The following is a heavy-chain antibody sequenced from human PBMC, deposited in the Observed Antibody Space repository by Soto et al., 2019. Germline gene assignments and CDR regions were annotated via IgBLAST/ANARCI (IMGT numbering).Heavy chain of an antibody. Sequence: GSLRLSCAASGFTFSDHYMDWVRQASGKGLEWVGRIRNKANSYTAEYAASVKGRFTISRDDSKNSLYLQMKSLKIEDTALYYCVRAGTGYQLDYWGQGTLVTVSS. CDR3: VRAGTGYQLDY. V-gene: IGHV3-72*01. CDR2: IRNKANSYTA. J-gene: IGHJ4*02. D-gene: IGHD3-9*01. CDR1: GFTFSDHY.